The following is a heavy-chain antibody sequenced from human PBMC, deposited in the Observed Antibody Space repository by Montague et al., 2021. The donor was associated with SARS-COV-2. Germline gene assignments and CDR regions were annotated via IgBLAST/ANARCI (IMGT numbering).Heavy chain of an antibody. CDR2: IYYSGST. V-gene: IGHV4-59*01. J-gene: IGHJ3*02. CDR1: GGSISSYY. Sequence: SGTLSLTCTVSGGSISSYYWSWIRQPPGKGLEWIGYIYYSGSTNYNPSLKSRVTISVDTSKNQFSLKLSSVTAADTAVYYCARDKGLTILGVVKSPGAFDIWGQGTMVTVSS. D-gene: IGHD3-3*01. CDR3: ARDKGLTILGVVKSPGAFDI.